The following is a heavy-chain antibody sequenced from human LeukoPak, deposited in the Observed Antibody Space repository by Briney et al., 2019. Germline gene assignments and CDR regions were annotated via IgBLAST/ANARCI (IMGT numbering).Heavy chain of an antibody. V-gene: IGHV4-59*01. Sequence: KPSETLSLTCTVSGGSISSYYWSWIRQPPGKGLEWIGYIYYSGSTNYNPSLKSRVTISVDTSKNQFSLKLSSVTAADTAVYYCARDRCSSTSCRAFDIWGQGTMVTVSS. J-gene: IGHJ3*02. CDR3: ARDRCSSTSCRAFDI. CDR1: GGSISSYY. D-gene: IGHD2-2*01. CDR2: IYYSGST.